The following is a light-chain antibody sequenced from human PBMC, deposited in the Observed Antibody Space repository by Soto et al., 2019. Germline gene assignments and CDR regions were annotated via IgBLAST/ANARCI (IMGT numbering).Light chain of an antibody. V-gene: IGLV2-14*01. CDR3: TSYTNSDTVV. CDR1: SSDIGAYHY. Sequence: QSALTQAASVSGSPGQSITISCTGTSSDIGAYHYVSWYQQRPGKVPKVMIYAVNNRPSGISNRFSGSKSGNTASLTISGLQAEDEAVYYCTSYTNSDTVVFGGGTKLTVL. J-gene: IGLJ2*01. CDR2: AVN.